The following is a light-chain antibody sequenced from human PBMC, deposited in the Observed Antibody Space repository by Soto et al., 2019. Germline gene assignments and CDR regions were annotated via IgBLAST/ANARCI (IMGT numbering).Light chain of an antibody. CDR2: EVS. CDR1: SSDVGGYNL. J-gene: IGLJ1*01. Sequence: QSALAQPASVSGSPGQSITISCTGTSSDVGGYNLVSWYQQHPGKAPKLMIYEVSNRPSGVSNRFSGSKSGNTASPTISGLQAEDEADYYCSSYTSSSNYVFGTGTKVIVL. V-gene: IGLV2-14*01. CDR3: SSYTSSSNYV.